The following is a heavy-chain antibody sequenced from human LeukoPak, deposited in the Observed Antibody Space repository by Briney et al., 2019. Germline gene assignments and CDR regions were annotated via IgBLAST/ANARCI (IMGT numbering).Heavy chain of an antibody. CDR2: IYYSGST. J-gene: IGHJ4*02. CDR3: ARSIAVAFPNDY. D-gene: IGHD6-19*01. V-gene: IGHV4-39*01. CDR1: GGSISSSSYY. Sequence: SETLSLTCTVSGGSISSSSYYWGWIRQPPGKGLEWIGSIYYSGSTYYNPSLKSRVTISVDTSKNQFSLELSSVTAADTAVYYCARSIAVAFPNDYWGQGTLVTVSS.